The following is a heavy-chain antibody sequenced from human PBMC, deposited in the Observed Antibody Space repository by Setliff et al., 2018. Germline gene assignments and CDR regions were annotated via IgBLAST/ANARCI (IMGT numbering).Heavy chain of an antibody. J-gene: IGHJ6*02. D-gene: IGHD5-18*01. Sequence: KSSETLSLTCTVSGGSISPYFWSWIRQPPGKGLEWIGYIYHNGNTNFNPSLKTRVTMSVDPSKNQFALTLRSVTAADTAVYYCVRDRTAYSYGLDVWAQGTTVTVSS. CDR2: IYHNGNT. V-gene: IGHV4-59*01. CDR3: VRDRTAYSYGLDV. CDR1: GGSISPYF.